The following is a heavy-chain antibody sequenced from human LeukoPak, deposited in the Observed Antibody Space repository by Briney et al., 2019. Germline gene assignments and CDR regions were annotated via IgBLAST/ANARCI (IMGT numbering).Heavy chain of an antibody. D-gene: IGHD3-22*01. CDR2: IYYSGST. J-gene: IGHJ4*02. CDR1: GGSFSGYY. Sequence: PSETLSLTCAVDGGSFSGYYWSWIRQPPGKGLEWIGYIYYSGSTNYNPSLKSRVTISVDTSKNQFSLKLSSVTAADTAVYYCAGTYYYDSSGYYHYSLWGQGTLVTVSS. CDR3: AGTYYYDSSGYYHYSL. V-gene: IGHV4-59*01.